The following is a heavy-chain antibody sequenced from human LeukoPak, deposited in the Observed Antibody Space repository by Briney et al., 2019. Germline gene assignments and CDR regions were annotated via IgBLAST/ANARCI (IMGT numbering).Heavy chain of an antibody. CDR1: GYSFINHW. D-gene: IGHD6-19*01. CDR2: IYPGDSDT. J-gene: IGHJ4*02. Sequence: GESLKISCKGSGYSFINHWIGWVRQMPGTGLEWMGSIYPGDSDTRYSPSFQGQVTISADKSISTAYLQWSSLKASDTAMYYCARLTPGYSSGWYAPIDYWGQGTLVTVSS. V-gene: IGHV5-51*01. CDR3: ARLTPGYSSGWYAPIDY.